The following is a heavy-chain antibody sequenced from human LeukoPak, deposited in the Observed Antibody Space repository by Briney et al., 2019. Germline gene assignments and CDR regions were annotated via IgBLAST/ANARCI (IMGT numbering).Heavy chain of an antibody. CDR3: ARHRGYSYGFGWYFDL. J-gene: IGHJ2*01. CDR2: ISYSGST. CDR1: GGSISSSNYY. V-gene: IGHV4-39*01. D-gene: IGHD5-18*01. Sequence: KSSETLSLTCTVSGGSISSSNYYWGWIRQPPGKGLEWIGYISYSGSTYYNPSLKSRVTISIDTSKNQFSVKLSSVTAADTAVYFCARHRGYSYGFGWYFDLWGRGTLVTVSS.